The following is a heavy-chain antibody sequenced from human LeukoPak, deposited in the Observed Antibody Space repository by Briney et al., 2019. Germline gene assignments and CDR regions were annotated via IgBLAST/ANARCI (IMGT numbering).Heavy chain of an antibody. D-gene: IGHD6-13*01. CDR2: ISSNGGST. V-gene: IGHV3-64D*06. Sequence: GGSLRLSCSASGFTFSNYAMHWVRQAPGKGLEYVSAISSNGGSTYYADSVKGRFTISRDNSKNTLYLQMSSLRAENTAVYYCLKDRSGYSSSWYGRWNWFDPWGQGTLVTVSS. CDR1: GFTFSNYA. CDR3: LKDRSGYSSSWYGRWNWFDP. J-gene: IGHJ5*02.